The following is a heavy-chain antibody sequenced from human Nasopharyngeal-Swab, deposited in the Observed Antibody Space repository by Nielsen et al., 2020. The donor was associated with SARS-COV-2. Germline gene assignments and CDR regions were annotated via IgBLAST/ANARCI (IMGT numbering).Heavy chain of an antibody. CDR1: GYSFTSYW. D-gene: IGHD6-19*01. V-gene: IGHV5-51*01. J-gene: IGHJ4*02. Sequence: GESLEISCKGSGYSFTSYWIGWVRQMPGKGLEWMGIIYPGDSDTRYSPSFQGQVTISADKSISTAYLQWSSLKASDTAMYYCARLRSSGWFPYYFDYWGQGTLVTVSS. CDR2: IYPGDSDT. CDR3: ARLRSSGWFPYYFDY.